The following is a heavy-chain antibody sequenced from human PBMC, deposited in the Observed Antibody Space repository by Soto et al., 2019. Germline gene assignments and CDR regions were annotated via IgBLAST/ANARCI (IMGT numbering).Heavy chain of an antibody. J-gene: IGHJ6*02. CDR2: ISSSSSTI. D-gene: IGHD3-10*01. CDR3: ARDMDYYGSGTQTGYYYYGMDV. Sequence: PGGSLRLSCAASGFTFSSYSMNWVRQAPGKGLEWVSYISSSSSTIYYADSVKGRFTISRDNAKNSLYLQMNSLRDEDTAVYYCARDMDYYGSGTQTGYYYYGMDVWGQGTTVTVSS. CDR1: GFTFSSYS. V-gene: IGHV3-48*02.